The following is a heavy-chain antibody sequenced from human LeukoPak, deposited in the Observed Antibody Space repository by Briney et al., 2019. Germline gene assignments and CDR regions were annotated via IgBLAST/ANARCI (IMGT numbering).Heavy chain of an antibody. CDR1: GFTFSGFW. CDR3: ARSSYSSSSSV. D-gene: IGHD6-6*01. V-gene: IGHV3-7*03. Sequence: GGSLGLSCAVSGFTFSGFWMSWSRQAPGKGLEWVASINSDGSEGYYADVVKGRFTISRDYAKNSLYLQINSLRAEDTAVYYCARSSYSSSSSVWGQGTMVTVSS. CDR2: INSDGSEG. J-gene: IGHJ3*01.